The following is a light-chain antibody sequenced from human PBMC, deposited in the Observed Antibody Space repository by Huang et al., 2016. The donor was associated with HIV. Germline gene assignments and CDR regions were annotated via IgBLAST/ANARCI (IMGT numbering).Light chain of an antibody. J-gene: IGKJ3*01. Sequence: DIQMAQSPSSLSAYVGNRGTITCRASQSISHSLNWSQQKPGKAPKNLIYAASSLHSVIPSEFSGSGSGTDFTLTISSLQPEDFATYFCQQSYNTPLTFGPGTKVDIK. CDR2: AAS. CDR1: QSISHS. V-gene: IGKV1-39*01. CDR3: QQSYNTPLT.